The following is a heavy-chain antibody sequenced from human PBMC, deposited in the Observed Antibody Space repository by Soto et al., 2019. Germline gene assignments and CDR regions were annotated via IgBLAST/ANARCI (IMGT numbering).Heavy chain of an antibody. J-gene: IGHJ3*02. CDR1: GYTFTSYG. CDR3: ALGYYDSSGYYSDAFDI. D-gene: IGHD3-22*01. Sequence: GASLKVSCXSSGYTFTSYGISWVRQAPGQGLEWMGWISAYNGNTNYAQKLQGRVTMTTDTSTSTAYMELRSLRSDDTAVYYCALGYYDSSGYYSDAFDIWGQGKMVTVSS. CDR2: ISAYNGNT. V-gene: IGHV1-18*01.